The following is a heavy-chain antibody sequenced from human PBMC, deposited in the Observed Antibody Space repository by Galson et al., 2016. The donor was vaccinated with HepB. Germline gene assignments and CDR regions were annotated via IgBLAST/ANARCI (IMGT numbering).Heavy chain of an antibody. V-gene: IGHV4-39*01. CDR2: FYYLGTT. CDR3: VGFGMVPDAMNFFDP. Sequence: SETLSLTCTVSGGSVDSTTYYWGWIRQPPGKGLEWIGSFYYLGTTYYNPSLKSRATIAADTAKTFSLNLTSVTAADTAVYFCVGFGMVPDAMNFFDPWGQGARVTGSP. CDR1: GGSVDSTTYY. D-gene: IGHD3-3*01. J-gene: IGHJ5*02.